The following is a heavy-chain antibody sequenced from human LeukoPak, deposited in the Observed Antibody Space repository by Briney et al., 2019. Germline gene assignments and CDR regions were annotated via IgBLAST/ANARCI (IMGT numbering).Heavy chain of an antibody. J-gene: IGHJ4*02. CDR3: AKPHAFQYAEY. D-gene: IGHD2-2*01. Sequence: GGSLRLSCVASGFTFTMDAMSWVRPAPGKRLEWVSSISGSGDTTYNADSVKGRFTISRDNSKNTLYLQMNSLRVEDTAVYYCAKPHAFQYAEYWGQGTLVTVSS. CDR2: ISGSGDTT. V-gene: IGHV3-23*01. CDR1: GFTFTMDA.